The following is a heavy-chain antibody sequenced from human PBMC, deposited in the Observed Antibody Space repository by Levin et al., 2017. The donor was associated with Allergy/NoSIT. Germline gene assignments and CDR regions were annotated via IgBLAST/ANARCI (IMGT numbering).Heavy chain of an antibody. CDR3: ARVEPCSRPTCYTDWFFDL. CDR1: AHSISSDFY. D-gene: IGHD2-2*02. CDR2: IYHTGST. V-gene: IGHV4-38-2*02. J-gene: IGHJ2*01. Sequence: GSLRLSCTVSAHSISSDFYWGWIRQPPGKGLEWIGTIYHTGSTNYNPSLKSRVTVSVDTSKNQFSLQLNSVTAADTAVYDCARVEPCSRPTCYTDWFFDLWGRGTLVTVSS.